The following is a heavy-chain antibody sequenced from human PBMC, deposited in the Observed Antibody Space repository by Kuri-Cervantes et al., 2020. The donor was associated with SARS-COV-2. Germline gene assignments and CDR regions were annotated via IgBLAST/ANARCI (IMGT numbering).Heavy chain of an antibody. J-gene: IGHJ4*02. CDR2: IVVGSGDA. CDR1: GFTFTGST. V-gene: IGHV1-58*02. D-gene: IGHD2-8*01. Sequence: SVKVSCNTSGFTFTGSTIQWVRQARGQGLEWIGWIVVGSGDASYAQEFQDRVTITRDMSTATAYMELRTLRSEDTAVYFCSLDAFDYWGQGTLVTVSS. CDR3: SLDAFDY.